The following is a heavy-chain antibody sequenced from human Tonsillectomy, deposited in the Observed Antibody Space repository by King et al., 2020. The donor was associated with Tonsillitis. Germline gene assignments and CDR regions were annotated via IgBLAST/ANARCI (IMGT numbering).Heavy chain of an antibody. CDR2: IYNTGST. V-gene: IGHV4-39*01. Sequence: QLQESGPGLAKPSETLSLTCTVSGGSISSSSYYWGWIRQPPGKGLEWIGSIYNTGSTYDNMSLKGCVTMSVYTSNNQFSLKLGSVTAADTAVYYCARHHLLWFGETPQYFDYWGQGTLVTVSS. J-gene: IGHJ4*02. CDR3: ARHHLLWFGETPQYFDY. D-gene: IGHD3-10*01. CDR1: GGSISSSSYY.